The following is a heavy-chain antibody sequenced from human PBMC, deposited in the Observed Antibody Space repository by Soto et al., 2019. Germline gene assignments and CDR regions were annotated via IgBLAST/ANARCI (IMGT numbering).Heavy chain of an antibody. D-gene: IGHD3-22*01. CDR3: ARDRHDSSGYYLNDASDI. CDR1: GGSISSGGYY. CDR2: IYYSGST. Sequence: PSETLSLTCTVSGGSISSGGYYWSWIRQHPGKGLEWIGYIYYSGSTYYNPSLKSRVTISVDTSKNQFSLKLSSVTAADTAVYYCARDRHDSSGYYLNDASDIWGQGTMVTGS. J-gene: IGHJ3*02. V-gene: IGHV4-31*03.